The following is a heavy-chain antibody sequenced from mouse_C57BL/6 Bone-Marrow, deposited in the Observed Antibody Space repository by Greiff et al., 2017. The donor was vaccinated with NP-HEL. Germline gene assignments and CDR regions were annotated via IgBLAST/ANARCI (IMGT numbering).Heavy chain of an antibody. D-gene: IGHD1-1*02. CDR3: ARWGGCFDY. Sequence: QVQLKESGAELARPGASVKLSCKASGYTFTSYGISWVKQRTGQGLEWIGEIYPRSGNTYYNEKFKGKATLSADKSSSTAYMELRSLTSEDSAVYFCARWGGCFDYWGQGTTLTVSS. V-gene: IGHV1-81*01. J-gene: IGHJ2*01. CDR2: IYPRSGNT. CDR1: GYTFTSYG.